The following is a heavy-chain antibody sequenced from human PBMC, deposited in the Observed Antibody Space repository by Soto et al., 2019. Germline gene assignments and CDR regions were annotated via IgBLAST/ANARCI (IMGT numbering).Heavy chain of an antibody. CDR1: GGSMSEYF. Sequence: LSLTCSVSGGSMSEYFWSWIRQSPERGLEWIGYVYYLGSTDYNPSLKSRVTISVDTSKRQFSLRLSSVTAADAAIYYCARDGYDGSGSPYPAYWGPGTQVTVSS. CDR3: ARDGYDGSGSPYPAY. V-gene: IGHV4-59*01. J-gene: IGHJ4*02. CDR2: VYYLGST. D-gene: IGHD3-10*01.